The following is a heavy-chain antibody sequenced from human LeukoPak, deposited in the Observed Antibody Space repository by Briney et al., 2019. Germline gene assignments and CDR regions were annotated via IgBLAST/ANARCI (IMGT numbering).Heavy chain of an antibody. CDR3: AILPLFRGVPSDYYGMDV. J-gene: IGHJ6*02. Sequence: GGSLRLSCAVSGFSVSSNYMNWVRQAPGRGLEWVSVLYRDGSTYYADSVKGRFTISRDNSKNTLYLQMNSLRAEDTAVYYCAILPLFRGVPSDYYGMDVWGQGTTVTVSS. V-gene: IGHV3-53*01. CDR1: GFSVSSNY. CDR2: LYRDGST. D-gene: IGHD3-10*01.